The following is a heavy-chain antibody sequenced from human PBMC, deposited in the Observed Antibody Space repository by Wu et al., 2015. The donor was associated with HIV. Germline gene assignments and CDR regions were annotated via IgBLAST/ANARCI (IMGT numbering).Heavy chain of an antibody. V-gene: IGHV1-69*13. CDR2: IIPIFGTA. Sequence: QVQLVQSGAEVKKPGSSVKVSCKASGGTFSSYAISWVRQAPGQGLEWMGRIIPIFGTANYAQKFQGRVTITADESTSTAYMELSSLRSEDTAVYYCARDSKHQALGYSGYDPGSGAFDIWGQGTMVTVSS. D-gene: IGHD5-12*01. J-gene: IGHJ3*02. CDR3: ARDSKHQALGYSGYDPGSGAFDI. CDR1: GGTFSSYA.